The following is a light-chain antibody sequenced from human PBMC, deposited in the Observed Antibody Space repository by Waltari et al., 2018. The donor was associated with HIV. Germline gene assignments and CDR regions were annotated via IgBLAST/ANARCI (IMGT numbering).Light chain of an antibody. CDR2: EVR. CDR1: SSDAGGYNL. J-gene: IGLJ2*01. Sequence: SALTQPASVSGSPGQSITISCTGTSSDAGGYNLVSWYQQHPGKAPKLMIYEVRKRPSGVANRFPCSKSGNTASLTISGLQAEDEADYYCCAYAGSTTYVIFGGGTKLTVL. V-gene: IGLV2-23*02. CDR3: CAYAGSTTYVI.